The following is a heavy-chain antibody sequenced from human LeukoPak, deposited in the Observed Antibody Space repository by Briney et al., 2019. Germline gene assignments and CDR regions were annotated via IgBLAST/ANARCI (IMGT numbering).Heavy chain of an antibody. V-gene: IGHV3-23*01. D-gene: IGHD6-19*01. CDR2: ISTGGSGT. Sequence: PGGSLRLSCTASGFTFRSYAMIWVRQAPGKGLEWVSDISTGGSGTYYADSVKGRFKISRDNSKNTPYLQMNGLRAEDTAVYYCARGPGVAVAGTDILFDYWGQGTLVTVSS. CDR3: ARGPGVAVAGTDILFDY. CDR1: GFTFRSYA. J-gene: IGHJ4*02.